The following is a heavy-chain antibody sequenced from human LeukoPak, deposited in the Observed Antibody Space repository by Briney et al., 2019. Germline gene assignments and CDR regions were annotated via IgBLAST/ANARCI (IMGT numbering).Heavy chain of an antibody. V-gene: IGHV4-39*01. Sequence: SETLSLTCTVSGGSISSSSYYWGWIRQPPGKGLEWIGSIYYSGSTYYNPSLKSRVTISVDTSKNQFSLKLSSVTAADTAVYYCARIVVDAIDAFDIWGQGTMVTVSS. CDR1: GGSISSSSYY. CDR3: ARIVVDAIDAFDI. J-gene: IGHJ3*02. CDR2: IYYSGST. D-gene: IGHD3-22*01.